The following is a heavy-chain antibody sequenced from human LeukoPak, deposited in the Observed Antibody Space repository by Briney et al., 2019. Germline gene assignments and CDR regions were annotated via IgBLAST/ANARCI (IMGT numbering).Heavy chain of an antibody. J-gene: IGHJ4*02. V-gene: IGHV3-23*01. D-gene: IGHD5-18*01. Sequence: GGSQRLSCAASGFTFSSYAMSWVRQAPGKGLEWVSAISGSGGSTYYADSVKGRFTISRDNSKNTLYLQMNSLRAEDTAVYYCAKLTSYSYGYTDYWGQGTLVTVSS. CDR3: AKLTSYSYGYTDY. CDR2: ISGSGGST. CDR1: GFTFSSYA.